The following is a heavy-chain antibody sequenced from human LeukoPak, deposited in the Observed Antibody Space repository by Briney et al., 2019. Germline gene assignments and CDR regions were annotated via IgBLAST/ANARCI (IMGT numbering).Heavy chain of an antibody. V-gene: IGHV4-38-2*02. CDR2: IYHSGST. Sequence: PSETLSLTCTVSGYSISSGYYWGWIRQPPGKGLEWIGSIYHSGSTFDNPSLKSRVTISVDTSKNQFSLKLSSVTAADTAVYYCASDRHYYDSSGYDNWFDPWGQGTLVTVSS. CDR1: GYSISSGYY. J-gene: IGHJ5*02. CDR3: ASDRHYYDSSGYDNWFDP. D-gene: IGHD3-22*01.